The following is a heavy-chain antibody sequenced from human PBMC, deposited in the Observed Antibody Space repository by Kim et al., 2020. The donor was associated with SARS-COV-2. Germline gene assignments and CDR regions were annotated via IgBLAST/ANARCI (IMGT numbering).Heavy chain of an antibody. J-gene: IGHJ6*02. V-gene: IGHV3-23*01. D-gene: IGHD2-2*02. Sequence: AAVKDRLTMSKDSSKTMLYRQMNSLRAEDTAVYYCAKTYNYYYYGMDVWGQGTTVTVSS. CDR3: AKTYNYYYYGMDV.